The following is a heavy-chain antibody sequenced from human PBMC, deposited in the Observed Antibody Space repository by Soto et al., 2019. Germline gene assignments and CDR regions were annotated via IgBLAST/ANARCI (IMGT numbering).Heavy chain of an antibody. CDR3: SARFLEWLPREAFDI. CDR2: IKSKTDGGTT. CDR1: GFTFSNAW. D-gene: IGHD3-3*01. J-gene: IGHJ3*02. Sequence: GGSLRLSCAASGFTFSNAWMSWVRQAPGKGLEWVGRIKSKTDGGTTDYAAPVKGRFTISRDNSKNTLYLQMNSLKTEDKAMYYCSARFLEWLPREAFDIWGQGTMVTVSS. V-gene: IGHV3-15*01.